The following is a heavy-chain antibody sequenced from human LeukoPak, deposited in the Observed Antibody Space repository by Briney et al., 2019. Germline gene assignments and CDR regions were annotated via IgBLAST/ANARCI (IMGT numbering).Heavy chain of an antibody. CDR1: GYTFTRYY. D-gene: IGHD3-22*01. V-gene: IGHV1-46*01. CDR3: ARDCVPTQNYYDSSGYHYDY. J-gene: IGHJ4*02. CDR2: INPSGGST. Sequence: ASVKVSCKASGYTFTRYYMHWVRQAPGQGLEWMGIINPSGGSTSYAQKFQGRVTMTRDTSTSTVYMELSSLRPEDTAVYYCARDCVPTQNYYDSSGYHYDYWGQGTLVTVSS.